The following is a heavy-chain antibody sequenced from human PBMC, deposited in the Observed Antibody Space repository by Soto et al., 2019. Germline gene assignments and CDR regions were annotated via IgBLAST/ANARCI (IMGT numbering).Heavy chain of an antibody. CDR3: TRGPIFDPYDCSGQSDY. Sequence: PGGSLRLSCAASGFTFSIYSMAWVRQAPGKGLEWVSSIGGRGGNMYYADSVKGRFTISRDDAQSSFYLQMNSLRAEDTAVYYCTRGPIFDPYDCSGQSDYCGQGPLVTVYS. D-gene: IGHD3-22*01. CDR2: IGGRGGNM. CDR1: GFTFSIYS. V-gene: IGHV3-21*01. J-gene: IGHJ4*02.